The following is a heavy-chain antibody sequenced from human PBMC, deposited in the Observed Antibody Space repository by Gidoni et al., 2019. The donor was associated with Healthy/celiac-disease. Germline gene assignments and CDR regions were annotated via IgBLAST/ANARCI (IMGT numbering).Heavy chain of an antibody. Sequence: QLQLQESGPGLVKPSETLSLTCTVSGGSISSSSYYWGWIRQPQGKGLEWMGSIYYSGSNYYNPYLKGRVTISVDTSKNQFSLKLSSVTAADTAVYYCASIVTRELKVGATGFVDYWGQGTLVTVSS. CDR1: GGSISSSSYY. J-gene: IGHJ4*02. V-gene: IGHV4-39*01. CDR3: ASIVTRELKVGATGFVDY. D-gene: IGHD1-26*01. CDR2: IYYSGSN.